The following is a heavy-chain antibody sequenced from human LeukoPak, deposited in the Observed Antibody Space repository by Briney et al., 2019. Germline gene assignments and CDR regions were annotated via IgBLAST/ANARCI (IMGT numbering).Heavy chain of an antibody. Sequence: SETLFLTCTVSGYSISSGYCWGWIRQPPGKGLEWIGSIYHSGSTYYNPSLKSRVTISVDTSKNQFSLKLSSVTAADTAVYYCARDPPIVGWFNYYYYYYMDVWGKGTTVTVSS. J-gene: IGHJ6*03. V-gene: IGHV4-38-2*02. CDR3: ARDPPIVGWFNYYYYYYMDV. CDR2: IYHSGST. CDR1: GYSISSGYC. D-gene: IGHD3-22*01.